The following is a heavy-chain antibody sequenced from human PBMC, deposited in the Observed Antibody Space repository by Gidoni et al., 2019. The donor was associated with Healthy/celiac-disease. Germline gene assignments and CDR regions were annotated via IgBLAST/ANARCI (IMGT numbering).Heavy chain of an antibody. D-gene: IGHD6-19*01. Sequence: EVQLLESGGGLVQPGGSLRLSCAASGFTFSSYAMSWVRQAPGKGLEWVSAISGSGGSTYYADSVKGRFTISRDNSKNTLYLQINSLRAEDTAVYYCAKSPGGYNSGWYLFDYWGQGTLVTVSS. CDR3: AKSPGGYNSGWYLFDY. J-gene: IGHJ4*02. V-gene: IGHV3-23*01. CDR1: GFTFSSYA. CDR2: ISGSGGST.